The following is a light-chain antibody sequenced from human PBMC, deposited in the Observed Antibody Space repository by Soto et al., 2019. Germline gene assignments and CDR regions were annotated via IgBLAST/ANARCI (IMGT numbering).Light chain of an antibody. J-gene: IGLJ2*01. V-gene: IGLV2-8*01. CDR1: SSDVGGYDY. CDR2: EVT. CDR3: SSYAGNNNVI. Sequence: QSALTQPPSASGSPGQSVTISCTGTSSDVGGYDYVSWYQQHPGKAPKLMTYEVTKGPSGVPDRFSGSKSGDTASLTVSGLQAEDEADYYCSSYAGNNNVIFGGGTKVTVL.